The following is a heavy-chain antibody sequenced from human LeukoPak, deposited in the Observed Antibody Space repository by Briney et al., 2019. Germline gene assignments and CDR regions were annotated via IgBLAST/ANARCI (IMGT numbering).Heavy chain of an antibody. V-gene: IGHV3-48*03. CDR3: ASSDRSGGGCYPWTQPNLMDV. D-gene: IGHD2-15*01. CDR2: ISSSGSTI. CDR1: GFTFSSYE. Sequence: PGGSLRLSCAASGFTFSSYEMNWVRQAPGKGLEWVSYISSSGSTIYYADSVKGRFTISRDNAKNSLYLQMNSLRAEDTAVYYCASSDRSGGGCYPWTQPNLMDVWGKGTTVTVSS. J-gene: IGHJ6*04.